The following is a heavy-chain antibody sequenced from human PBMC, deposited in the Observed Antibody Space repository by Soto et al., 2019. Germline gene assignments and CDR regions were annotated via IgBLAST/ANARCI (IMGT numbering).Heavy chain of an antibody. Sequence: PSETLSHTCTVSGGSISSGDYYWSWIRQPPGKGLEWIGYIYYGGGTYYNPSLKSRVTISVDTSKNQFSLKLSSVTAADTAVYYCARDDFWSGYYPYGMDVWGQGTTVTVSS. V-gene: IGHV4-30-4*01. J-gene: IGHJ6*02. D-gene: IGHD3-3*01. CDR2: IYYGGGT. CDR3: ARDDFWSGYYPYGMDV. CDR1: GGSISSGDYY.